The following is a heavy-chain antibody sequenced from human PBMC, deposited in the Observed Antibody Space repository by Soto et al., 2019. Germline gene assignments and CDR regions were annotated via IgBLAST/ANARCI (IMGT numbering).Heavy chain of an antibody. J-gene: IGHJ6*02. CDR3: ARDPIDDSSGYTYYYYGMDV. D-gene: IGHD3-22*01. Sequence: AAVKVSCKASGGTFSSYAISWVRQAPGQGLEWMGGIIPIFGTANYAQKFQGRVTITADESTSTAYMELSSLRPEDTAVYYCARDPIDDSSGYTYYYYGMDVWGQGNTVTVSS. CDR2: IIPIFGTA. CDR1: GGTFSSYA. V-gene: IGHV1-69*13.